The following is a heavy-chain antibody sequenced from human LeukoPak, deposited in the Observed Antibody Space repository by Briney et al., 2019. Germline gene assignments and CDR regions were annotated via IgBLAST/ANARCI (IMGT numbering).Heavy chain of an antibody. CDR1: GFTFSSYG. CDR2: IRYDGSNK. D-gene: IGHD3-3*01. CDR3: AKTYYDFWKYYFDY. J-gene: IGHJ4*02. V-gene: IGHV3-30*02. Sequence: GGSLRLSCAASGFTFSSYGMHWVRQAPGKGLEWVAFIRYDGSNKYYADSVKGRFTISRDNSKNTLYLQMNSLRAEDTAVYYCAKTYYDFWKYYFDYWGPGTLVTVSS.